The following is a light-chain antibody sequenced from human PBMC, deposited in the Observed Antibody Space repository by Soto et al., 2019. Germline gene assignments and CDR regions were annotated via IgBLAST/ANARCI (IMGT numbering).Light chain of an antibody. CDR1: QSVRGN. Sequence: EIVMAQFPATLSVSPGERVALSCRASQSVRGNFAWYQQKPGQAPRILIYDASTRATGIPARFSGSGSGTEFTLTISGLQSEDFGVFYCQQYNNWPYTFGQGTKLEIK. J-gene: IGKJ2*01. CDR2: DAS. CDR3: QQYNNWPYT. V-gene: IGKV3-15*01.